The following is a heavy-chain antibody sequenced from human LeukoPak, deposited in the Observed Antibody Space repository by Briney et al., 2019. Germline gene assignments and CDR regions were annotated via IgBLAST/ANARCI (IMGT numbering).Heavy chain of an antibody. D-gene: IGHD3-22*01. J-gene: IGHJ4*02. Sequence: GGSLRLSCAASGFTFSSYSMNWVRQAPGKGLEWVSSISSSSSYIYYADSVKGRFTISRDNAKNSLYLQMNSLRAEDTAVYYCAKGPSHYYDSSGPVWGQGTLVTVSS. CDR1: GFTFSSYS. V-gene: IGHV3-21*04. CDR2: ISSSSSYI. CDR3: AKGPSHYYDSSGPV.